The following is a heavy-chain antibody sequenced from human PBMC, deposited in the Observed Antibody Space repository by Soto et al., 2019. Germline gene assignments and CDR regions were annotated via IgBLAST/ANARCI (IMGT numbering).Heavy chain of an antibody. V-gene: IGHV3-23*01. CDR2: ISGSGGST. J-gene: IGHJ4*02. D-gene: IGHD6-13*01. CDR3: AREERIAGAGLFDY. Sequence: GGSLRLSCAASGFSFSNAWINWVRQAPGKGLEWVSAISGSGGSTYYADSVKGRFTISRDNSKNKLYLQMNSLRAEDTVVYYCAREERIAGAGLFDYWGQGTLVTVSS. CDR1: GFSFSNAW.